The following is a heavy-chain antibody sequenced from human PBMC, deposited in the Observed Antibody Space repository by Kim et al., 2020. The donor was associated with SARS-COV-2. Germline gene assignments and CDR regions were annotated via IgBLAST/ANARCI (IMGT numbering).Heavy chain of an antibody. V-gene: IGHV3-9*01. D-gene: IGHD2-2*01. CDR1: GFTFSEYA. J-gene: IGHJ6*02. CDR3: AKDLSGVDCTTTTCYAYGMDV. Sequence: GGSLRLSCAASGFTFSEYAMHWVRLAPGKGLEWVAGISWRSDNIYYADSVKGRFTISRDNDRNSLFLEMKGLRPEDTALYYCAKDLSGVDCTTTTCYAYGMDVWGQGTTVVVSS. CDR2: ISWRSDNI.